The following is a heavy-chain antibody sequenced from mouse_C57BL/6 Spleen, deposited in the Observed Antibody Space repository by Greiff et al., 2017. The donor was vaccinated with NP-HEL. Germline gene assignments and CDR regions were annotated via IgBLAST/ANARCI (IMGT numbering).Heavy chain of an antibody. CDR3: TRGRDYEEGFDY. CDR2: ISSGGDYI. D-gene: IGHD2-4*01. CDR1: GFTFSSYA. V-gene: IGHV5-9-1*02. J-gene: IGHJ2*01. Sequence: EVKVVESGEGLVKPGGSLKLSCAASGFTFSSYAMSWVRQTPEKRLEWVAYISSGGDYIYYADTVKGRFTISRDNARNTLYLQMSSLKSEDTAVYYCTRGRDYEEGFDYWGQGTTLTVSS.